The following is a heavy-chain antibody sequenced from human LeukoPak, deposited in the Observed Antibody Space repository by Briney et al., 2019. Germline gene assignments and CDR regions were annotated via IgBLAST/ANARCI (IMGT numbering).Heavy chain of an antibody. CDR1: GFSFSNYG. V-gene: IGHV3-23*01. CDR2: LSGSADRT. J-gene: IGHJ4*02. CDR3: AKDRLGAMLYFDS. Sequence: GGSLRLSCAGSGFSFSNYGMSWVRQAPGKGLEWVSALSGSADRTYYADSVKGRFTISRDNSKNTLFLHINSLRADDTALYYCAKDRLGAMLYFDSWGQGTLSPSPQ. D-gene: IGHD3-16*01.